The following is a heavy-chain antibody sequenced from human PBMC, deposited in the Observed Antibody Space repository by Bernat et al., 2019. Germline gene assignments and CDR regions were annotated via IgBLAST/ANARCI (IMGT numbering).Heavy chain of an antibody. J-gene: IGHJ6*02. CDR2: ISSSGSTI. V-gene: IGHV3-48*04. Sequence: EVQLVESGGGLVQPGGSLRLSCAASGFTFSSYWMHWVRQAPGKGLVWVSYISSSGSTIYYADSVKGRFTISRDNAKNSLYLQMNSLRAEDTAVYYCARKGVYSSSWYSDYYYGMDVWGQGTTVTVSS. CDR3: ARKGVYSSSWYSDYYYGMDV. D-gene: IGHD6-13*01. CDR1: GFTFSSYW.